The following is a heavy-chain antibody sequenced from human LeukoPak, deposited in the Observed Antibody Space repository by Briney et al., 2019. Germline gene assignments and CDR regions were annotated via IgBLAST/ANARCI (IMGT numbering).Heavy chain of an antibody. CDR1: GVSINNYY. Sequence: PSETLSLTCTVSGVSINNYYWSWIRQPPGKGLEWIGYLYYSGSTNYNPSLKSRVTISVDTSKNQFSLKLSSVTAADTAVYYCARAVRGVDAFDIWGQGTMVTVSS. D-gene: IGHD3-10*01. CDR3: ARAVRGVDAFDI. J-gene: IGHJ3*02. CDR2: LYYSGST. V-gene: IGHV4-59*01.